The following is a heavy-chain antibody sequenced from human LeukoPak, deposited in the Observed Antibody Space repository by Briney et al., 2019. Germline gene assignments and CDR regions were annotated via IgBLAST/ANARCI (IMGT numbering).Heavy chain of an antibody. Sequence: ASVEVSCKASGYTFTSYGISWVRQAPGQGLEWMGWISAYNGNTNYAQKPQGRVTMTTDTSTSTAYMELRSLRSDDTAVYYCARDYDSSGFCAFDIWGQGTMVTVSS. J-gene: IGHJ3*02. V-gene: IGHV1-18*01. CDR2: ISAYNGNT. CDR1: GYTFTSYG. CDR3: ARDYDSSGFCAFDI. D-gene: IGHD3-22*01.